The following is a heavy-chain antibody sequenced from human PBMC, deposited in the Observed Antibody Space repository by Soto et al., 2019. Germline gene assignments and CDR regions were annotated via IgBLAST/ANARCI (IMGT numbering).Heavy chain of an antibody. Sequence: QVQLVQSGAEVKKPGASVKVSCKASGYTFTSYGISWVRQAPGQGLEWMGWISAYNGNTNYAQKLQGRVTMTTDTSMSAAIMMLGIFKSDSITVYYSQRINGSYLSDWLEPW. V-gene: IGHV1-18*03. D-gene: IGHD3-10*01. J-gene: IGHJ5*02. CDR3: QRINGSYLSDWLEP. CDR1: GYTFTSYG. CDR2: ISAYNGNT.